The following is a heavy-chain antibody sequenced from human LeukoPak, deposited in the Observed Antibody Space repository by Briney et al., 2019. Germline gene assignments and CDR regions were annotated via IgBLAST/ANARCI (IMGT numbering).Heavy chain of an antibody. J-gene: IGHJ6*03. D-gene: IGHD3-3*01. CDR3: AREPGYDFWSGYYYYMDV. CDR1: GGSISSGSYY. Sequence: SETLSLTCTVSGGSISSGSYYWSWVRQPAGKGLEWIGRIYTSGSTNYNPSLKSRVTISVDTSKNQFSLKLSSVTAADTAVYYCAREPGYDFWSGYYYYMDVWGKGTTVTVSS. CDR2: IYTSGST. V-gene: IGHV4-61*02.